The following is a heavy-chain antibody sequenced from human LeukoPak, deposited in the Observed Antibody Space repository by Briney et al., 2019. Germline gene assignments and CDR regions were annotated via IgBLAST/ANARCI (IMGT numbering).Heavy chain of an antibody. CDR3: ARLTGTQDAFDL. Sequence: GESLKISCKASGYSFTSYWLGWVRQMPGKGLECMGIIYPGDSDTTYSPSFQGQVTISADKSISTAYLQWSSLKASDTAMYYCARLTGTQDAFDLWGQGTMVTVSS. V-gene: IGHV5-51*01. J-gene: IGHJ3*01. CDR1: GYSFTSYW. D-gene: IGHD1-1*01. CDR2: IYPGDSDT.